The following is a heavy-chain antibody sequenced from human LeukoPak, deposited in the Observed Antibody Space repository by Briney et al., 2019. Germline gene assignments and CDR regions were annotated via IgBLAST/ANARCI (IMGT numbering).Heavy chain of an antibody. D-gene: IGHD4-23*01. CDR1: GFSLSSGVVG. CDR3: THTVDYGGNPNDY. J-gene: IGHJ4*02. Sequence: KESGPTLVKHTQTLTLTCTFSGFSLSSGVVGVGWIRQPPGKALEWLALIYWNDDKRYSPALKNRLTITKDTSANQVVLTLTNMEPVDTATYYCTHTVDYGGNPNDYWGQGTLVTVSS. V-gene: IGHV2-5*01. CDR2: IYWNDDK.